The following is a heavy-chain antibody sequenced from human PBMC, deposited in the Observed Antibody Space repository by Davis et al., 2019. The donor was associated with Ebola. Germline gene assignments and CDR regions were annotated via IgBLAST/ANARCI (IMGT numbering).Heavy chain of an antibody. D-gene: IGHD3-3*01. J-gene: IGHJ4*02. CDR2: FDPEDGEA. CDR1: GYTFTNYY. CDR3: ASGRSGVAADCDY. Sequence: AASVKVSCKASGYTFTNYYVHWVRQAPGKGLEWMGSFDPEDGEAIYAQKFQDRVIVTEDTSTDTAYMELSSLRSDDTAVYYCASGRSGVAADCDYWGQGTLVTVSS. V-gene: IGHV1-24*01.